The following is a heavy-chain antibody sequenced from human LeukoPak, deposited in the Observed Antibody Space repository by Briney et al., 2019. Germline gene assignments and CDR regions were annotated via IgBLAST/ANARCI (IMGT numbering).Heavy chain of an antibody. CDR1: GYTFTSYY. Sequence: ASVKVSCKASGYTFTSYYMHWVRHAPGQGLEWMGIINPSGGSTSYAQKFQGRVTMTRDTYTSTVYMALSDLRSEDEAVYYCARDRYSDLWSGYPADYWGQGTLVIVSS. CDR3: ARDRYSDLWSGYPADY. J-gene: IGHJ4*02. CDR2: INPSGGST. V-gene: IGHV1-46*01. D-gene: IGHD3-3*01.